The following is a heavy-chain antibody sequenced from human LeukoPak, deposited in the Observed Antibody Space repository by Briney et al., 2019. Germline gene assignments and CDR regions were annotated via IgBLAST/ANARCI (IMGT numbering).Heavy chain of an antibody. CDR3: ARDRGSRITMASGERAFDI. J-gene: IGHJ3*02. D-gene: IGHD3-10*01. Sequence: ASVKVSCKASGYTFTSYAMNWVRQAPGQGLEWMGIINPSGGSTSYAQKFQGRVTMTRDMSTSTVYMELSSLRSEDTAVYYCARDRGSRITMASGERAFDIWGQGTMVTVSS. CDR2: INPSGGST. V-gene: IGHV1-46*01. CDR1: GYTFTSYA.